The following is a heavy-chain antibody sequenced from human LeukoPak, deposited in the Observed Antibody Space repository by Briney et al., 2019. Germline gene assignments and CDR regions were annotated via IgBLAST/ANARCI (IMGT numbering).Heavy chain of an antibody. D-gene: IGHD3-10*01. Sequence: SETLSLTCTVSGGSISSSSYYWGWIRQPPGKGLEWIGGIYYSGSTYYNPSLKSRVTISVDTSKNQFSLKLSSVTAADTAVYYCASSHSTYYYGSGSYSWGQGTLVTVSS. V-gene: IGHV4-39*07. CDR3: ASSHSTYYYGSGSYS. CDR2: IYYSGST. CDR1: GGSISSSSYY. J-gene: IGHJ4*02.